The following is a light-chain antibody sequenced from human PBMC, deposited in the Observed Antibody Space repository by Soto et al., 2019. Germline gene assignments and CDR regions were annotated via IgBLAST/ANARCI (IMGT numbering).Light chain of an antibody. CDR2: AAS. V-gene: IGKV3D-20*02. CDR3: QQRSNWLMYT. CDR1: QSISSSY. Sequence: EIVLTQSPGTLSLSPGEGGTLSCRASQSISSSYLAWYQQKPGQSPRLLIYAASSRATGIPDRFSGSGSGTDFTLTISRLEPEDFAVYYCQQRSNWLMYTFGQGTKLEIK. J-gene: IGKJ2*01.